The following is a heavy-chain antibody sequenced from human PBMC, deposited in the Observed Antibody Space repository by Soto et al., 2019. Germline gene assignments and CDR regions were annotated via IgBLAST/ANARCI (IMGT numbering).Heavy chain of an antibody. J-gene: IGHJ4*02. CDR2: ISPNSGGT. D-gene: IGHD6-19*01. V-gene: IGHV1-2*02. CDR3: AKIAEAVAGTVYGY. CDR1: GFTFTGHY. Sequence: ASVKVSCKASGFTFTGHYIHWVRQAPGQGLEWMGWISPNSGGTSYAQKFQGRVTMTRDTSITTAYMELSSLRAEDTAVYYCAKIAEAVAGTVYGYWGQGTLVTVSS.